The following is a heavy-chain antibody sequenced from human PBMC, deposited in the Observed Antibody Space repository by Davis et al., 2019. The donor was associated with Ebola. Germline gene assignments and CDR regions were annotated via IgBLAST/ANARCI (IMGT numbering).Heavy chain of an antibody. CDR3: ARSSLDEWLIVSPFDP. CDR2: FDPEDGET. Sequence: ASVKVSCKVSGYTLTELSMHWVRQAPGKGLEWMGGFDPEDGETIYAQKFQGRVTITADESTSTAYMELSSLRSEDTAVYYCARSSLDEWLIVSPFDPWGQGTLVTVSS. J-gene: IGHJ5*02. D-gene: IGHD3-3*01. V-gene: IGHV1-24*01. CDR1: GYTLTELS.